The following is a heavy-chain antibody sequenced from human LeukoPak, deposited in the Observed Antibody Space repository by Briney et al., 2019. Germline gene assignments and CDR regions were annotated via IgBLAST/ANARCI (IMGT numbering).Heavy chain of an antibody. J-gene: IGHJ5*02. V-gene: IGHV4-39*07. CDR1: GDSISSTSHS. D-gene: IGHD3-3*01. Sequence: PSETLSLTCTVSGDSISSTSHSWGWIRQPPGKGLEWIGTIYYSGSPYYNPSLKSRVTISVDTSKNQFSLRLTSVTAADTAVYYCARDFWIGRNWFDPWGQGTLVTVSS. CDR2: IYYSGSP. CDR3: ARDFWIGRNWFDP.